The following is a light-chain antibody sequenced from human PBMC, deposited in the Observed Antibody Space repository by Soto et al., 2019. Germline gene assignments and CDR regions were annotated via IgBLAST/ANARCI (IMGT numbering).Light chain of an antibody. CDR3: HQRSNWTPIT. V-gene: IGKV3-11*01. CDR1: QSVSSY. CDR2: DAS. Sequence: EIVLTQSPATLSLSPGERATLSCRASQSVSSYLAWYQQKPGQAPRLLIYDASNRATGIPARFSGSGSGTNFTLPISSLEPEDFAVYYCHQRSNWTPITFGGGTKVEIK. J-gene: IGKJ4*01.